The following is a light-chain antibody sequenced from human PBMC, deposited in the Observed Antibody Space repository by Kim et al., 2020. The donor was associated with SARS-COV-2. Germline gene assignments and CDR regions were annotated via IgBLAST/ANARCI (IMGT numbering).Light chain of an antibody. J-gene: IGKJ4*01. CDR3: HQYNNWTLT. CDR2: GAT. CDR1: QRVGST. Sequence: SPGARANLPCRPSQRVGSTSLTLYQQNPDQAPILRIYGATSRATGIPDRFSGSGSGTDFTLPFSSLQSEEFAVYFCHQYNNWTLTFGGRTKVDIK. V-gene: IGKV3D-15*01.